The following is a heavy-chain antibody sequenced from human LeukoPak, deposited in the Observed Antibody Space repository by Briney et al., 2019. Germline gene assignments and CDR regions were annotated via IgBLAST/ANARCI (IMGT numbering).Heavy chain of an antibody. CDR2: ISYDGSNK. CDR1: GFTFSSYA. CDR3: ARGDSPAAEYFQH. J-gene: IGHJ1*01. V-gene: IGHV3-30-3*01. Sequence: GGSLRLSCAASGFTFSSYAMHWVRQAPSKGLEWVAVISYDGSNKYYADSVKGRFTISRDNSKNTLYLQMNSLRAEDTAVYYRARGDSPAAEYFQHWGQGTLVTVSS. D-gene: IGHD2-15*01.